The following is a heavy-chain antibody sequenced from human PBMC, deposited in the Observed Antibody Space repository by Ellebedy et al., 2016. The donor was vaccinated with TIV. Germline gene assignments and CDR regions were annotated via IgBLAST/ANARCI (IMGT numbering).Heavy chain of an antibody. D-gene: IGHD3-10*01. CDR1: GFTFTDYY. CDR2: ISSSGSTI. V-gene: IGHV3-11*01. Sequence: GESLKISCAASGFTFTDYYISWIRQAPGKGLEWVSYISSSGSTIYYADSVKGRFTISRDNAKNSLYLQMNSLRAEDTAVYYCARGPASGSGSFWYYYYGMDVWGQGTTVTVSS. J-gene: IGHJ6*02. CDR3: ARGPASGSGSFWYYYYGMDV.